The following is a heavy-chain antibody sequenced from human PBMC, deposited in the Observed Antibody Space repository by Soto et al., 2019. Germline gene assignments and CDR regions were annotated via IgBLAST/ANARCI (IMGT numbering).Heavy chain of an antibody. V-gene: IGHV1-2*02. D-gene: IGHD2-2*02. CDR2: INPNSGGT. CDR1: GYTFTGYY. J-gene: IGHJ6*02. CDR3: ARDPATYCSSTSCYTILGMDV. Sequence: GASVKVSCKASGYTFTGYYMHWVRQAPGQGLEWMGWINPNSGGTNYAQKFQGRVTMTRDTSINTAYMELSRLRSDDTAVYYCARDPATYCSSTSCYTILGMDVWGQGTTVTVSS.